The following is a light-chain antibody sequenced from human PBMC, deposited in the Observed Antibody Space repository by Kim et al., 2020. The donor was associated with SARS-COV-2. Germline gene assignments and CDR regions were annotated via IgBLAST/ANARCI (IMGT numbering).Light chain of an antibody. CDR3: SSYSSSSTFVL. Sequence: SLTVSSTGHRQDGGDYDYVSWYEHHPGQAHKVMIYDVSKRTSGVSTRFYGSKSDDTASLTISGLQAEDEADYYCSSYSSSSTFVLFGGGTQLTVL. CDR2: DVS. CDR1: RQDGGDYDY. V-gene: IGLV2-14*03. J-gene: IGLJ2*01.